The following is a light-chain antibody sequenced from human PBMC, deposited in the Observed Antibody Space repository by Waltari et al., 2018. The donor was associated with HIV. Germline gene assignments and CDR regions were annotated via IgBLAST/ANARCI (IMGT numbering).Light chain of an antibody. V-gene: IGLV1-44*01. CDR2: NSN. CDR1: THNIAANS. J-gene: IGLJ2*01. CDR3: AAWDDNLNAL. Sequence: QSVLIQPPSASGTPGQRVTISCSGSTHNIAANSVTWYQQLPGAAPRLLIYNSNQRPSGVPDRFSGAKSGTSASLAISGLQSEDEAHYYCAAWDDNLNALFGGGTKLIVL.